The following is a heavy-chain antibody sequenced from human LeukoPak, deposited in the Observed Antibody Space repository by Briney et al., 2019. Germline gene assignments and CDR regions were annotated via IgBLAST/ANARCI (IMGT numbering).Heavy chain of an antibody. Sequence: GASVKVSCKASGYTFTSYDINWVRQATGQGLEWMGWMNPNSGNTGYAQKLQGRVTMTRNTSISTAYMELSSLRSEDTAVYYCARGEEPSPYYYYYYGMDVWGQGTTVTVSS. CDR2: MNPNSGNT. CDR3: ARGEEPSPYYYYYYGMDV. J-gene: IGHJ6*02. D-gene: IGHD1-26*01. V-gene: IGHV1-8*01. CDR1: GYTFTSYD.